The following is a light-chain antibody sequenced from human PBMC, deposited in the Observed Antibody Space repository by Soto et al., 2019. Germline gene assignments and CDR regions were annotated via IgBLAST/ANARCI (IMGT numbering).Light chain of an antibody. CDR1: QSISIW. Sequence: DIPMTQSPSTLSASVGDRVTITCRASQSISIWLAWYQQKPGKAPKLLIYKASSLESGVPSRFSGSGSGTEFTLTISSLQPDDFATYYCQQYYTYPLTFGGGTKVEIK. V-gene: IGKV1-5*03. CDR2: KAS. CDR3: QQYYTYPLT. J-gene: IGKJ4*01.